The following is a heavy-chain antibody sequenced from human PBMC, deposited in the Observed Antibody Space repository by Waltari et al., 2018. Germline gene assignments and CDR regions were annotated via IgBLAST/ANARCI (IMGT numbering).Heavy chain of an antibody. CDR3: ARDSLEMATIEMTSWYFDL. CDR2: IIPIFGTA. Sequence: QVQLVQSGAEVTKPGSSVKVSCKASGGTFSTYATSWVRQAPGQGLEWMGGIIPIFGTANYAQKFQGRVTITADESTSTAYMELSSLRSEDTAVYYCARDSLEMATIEMTSWYFDLWGRGTLVTVSS. V-gene: IGHV1-69*13. J-gene: IGHJ2*01. CDR1: GGTFSTYA. D-gene: IGHD5-12*01.